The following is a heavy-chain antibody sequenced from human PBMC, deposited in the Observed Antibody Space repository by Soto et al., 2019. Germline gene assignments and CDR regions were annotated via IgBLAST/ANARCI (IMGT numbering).Heavy chain of an antibody. J-gene: IGHJ4*02. D-gene: IGHD6-6*01. V-gene: IGHV2-5*02. CDR2: IYWDDDK. CDR1: GFSLSTSGVG. Sequence: SGPTLVNPTQTLTLTCTFSGFSLSTSGVGVGWIRQPPGKALEWLALIYWDDDKRYSPSLKSRLTITKDTSKNQVVLTMTNMDPVDTATYYCARVGSSIAVRPFDYWGQGTLVTVSS. CDR3: ARVGSSIAVRPFDY.